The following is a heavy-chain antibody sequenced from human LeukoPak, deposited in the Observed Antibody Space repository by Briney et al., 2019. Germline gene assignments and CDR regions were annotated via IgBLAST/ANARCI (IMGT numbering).Heavy chain of an antibody. CDR1: GFTFSKYN. Sequence: GGSLRLSCSVSGFTFSKYNMNWVCQAPGKGLEWISYINSGSSLIYYADSVKGRFTISRDNAKNSLYLQMSSLRADDSAVYYCARAWDGYSYGYYYWGQGTLVTVSS. D-gene: IGHD5-18*01. CDR2: INSGSSLI. V-gene: IGHV3-48*01. CDR3: ARAWDGYSYGYYY. J-gene: IGHJ4*02.